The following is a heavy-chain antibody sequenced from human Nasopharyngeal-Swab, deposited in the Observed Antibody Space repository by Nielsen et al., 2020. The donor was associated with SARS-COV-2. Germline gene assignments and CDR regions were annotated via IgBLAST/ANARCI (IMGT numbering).Heavy chain of an antibody. D-gene: IGHD3-10*01. V-gene: IGHV1-46*01. CDR3: ARGLRISGSAPADY. J-gene: IGHJ4*02. Sequence: ASVKVSCKASGYSFTSYNMHWVRQAPGQGLEWMGIINPSGGTTSHAQKFQGRVTMTRDTSTTTVYMELSSLRSEDTAVYYCARGLRISGSAPADYWGQGTLVTVSS. CDR1: GYSFTSYN. CDR2: INPSGGTT.